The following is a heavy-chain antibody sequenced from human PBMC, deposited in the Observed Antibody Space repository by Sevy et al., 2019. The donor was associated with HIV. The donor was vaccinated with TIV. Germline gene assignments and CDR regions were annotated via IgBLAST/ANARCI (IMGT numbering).Heavy chain of an antibody. J-gene: IGHJ4*02. CDR2: INPNSGGT. CDR3: ARDPGPGGYYYDSSGYYPDY. D-gene: IGHD3-22*01. V-gene: IGHV1-2*02. Sequence: ASLKVSCKASGYTFTGYYMHWVRQAPGQGLEWMGWINPNSGGTNYAQKFQGRVTMTRDTSISTAYMELSRLRSDDTAVYYCARDPGPGGYYYDSSGYYPDYWGQGTLVTVSS. CDR1: GYTFTGYY.